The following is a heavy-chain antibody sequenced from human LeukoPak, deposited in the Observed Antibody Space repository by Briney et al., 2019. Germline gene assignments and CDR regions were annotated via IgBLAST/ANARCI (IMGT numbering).Heavy chain of an antibody. CDR3: ARDLQWLVAEYFQH. Sequence: GGSLRLSCAASGFTFSSYAMSWVRQAPGKGLEWVSAISGSGGSTYYADSVKGRFTISRDNSKNTLYLQMNSLRAEDTAVYYCARDLQWLVAEYFQHWGQGTLVTVSS. V-gene: IGHV3-23*01. D-gene: IGHD6-19*01. CDR2: ISGSGGST. J-gene: IGHJ1*01. CDR1: GFTFSSYA.